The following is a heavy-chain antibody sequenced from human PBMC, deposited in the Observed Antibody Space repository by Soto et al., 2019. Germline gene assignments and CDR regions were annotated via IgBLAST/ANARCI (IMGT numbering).Heavy chain of an antibody. D-gene: IGHD4-4*01. J-gene: IGHJ5*02. Sequence: GGSLRLSCAASGFTVSSNYMSWVRQAPGKGLEWVSVIYSGGSTYYADSVKGRFTISRDNSKNTLYLQMNSLRAEDTAIYYCARDYSNPRGRFYPWGQGTLVTVSS. CDR3: ARDYSNPRGRFYP. CDR2: IYSGGST. CDR1: GFTVSSNY. V-gene: IGHV3-53*01.